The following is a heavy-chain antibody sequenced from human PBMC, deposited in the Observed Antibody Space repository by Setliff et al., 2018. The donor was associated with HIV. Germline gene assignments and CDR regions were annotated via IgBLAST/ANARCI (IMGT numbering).Heavy chain of an antibody. J-gene: IGHJ3*01. CDR3: ATGRHYYDSSDYPANPFDV. Sequence: PGGSLRLSCAASGFTFSGSAMHWVRQASGKGLEWVGRILDKANNYATAYAASLEGRFTISRDDSKNTAYLQMSSLKTEDTAVYYCATGRHYYDSSDYPANPFDVWGQGTLVTVSS. CDR2: ILDKANNYAT. D-gene: IGHD3-22*01. V-gene: IGHV3-73*01. CDR1: GFTFSGSA.